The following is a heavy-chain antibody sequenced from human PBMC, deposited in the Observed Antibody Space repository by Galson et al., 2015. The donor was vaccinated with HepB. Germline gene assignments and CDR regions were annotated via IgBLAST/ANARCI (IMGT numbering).Heavy chain of an antibody. Sequence: SLRLSCAASGFTFSNYGMHWVRQAPGKGLEWVAVIWYDGSNKYYADSVKGRFTISRDNSKNTLFLQMNSLRAEDTAVYYCAREDTPLSSLYVVDYWGQGTLVTVSS. CDR1: GFTFSNYG. CDR2: IWYDGSNK. D-gene: IGHD6-13*01. V-gene: IGHV3-33*08. CDR3: AREDTPLSSLYVVDY. J-gene: IGHJ4*02.